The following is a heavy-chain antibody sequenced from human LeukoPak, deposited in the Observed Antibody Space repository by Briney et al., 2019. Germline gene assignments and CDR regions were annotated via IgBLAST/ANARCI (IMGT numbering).Heavy chain of an antibody. CDR3: ARDRRVYYYDSSGHTRNMDV. V-gene: IGHV1-18*01. D-gene: IGHD3-22*01. CDR2: ISAYNGNT. J-gene: IGHJ6*03. CDR1: GYTFTNYG. Sequence: ASVKVSCKASGYTFTNYGISWVRQAPGQGLEWMGWISAYNGNTNYAQKLQGRVTMTTDTSTGTAYMELRSLRSDDTAVYYCARDRRVYYYDSSGHTRNMDVWGKGTTVTVSS.